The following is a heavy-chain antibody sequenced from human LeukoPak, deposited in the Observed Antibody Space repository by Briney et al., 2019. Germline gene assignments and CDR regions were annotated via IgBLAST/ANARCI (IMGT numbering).Heavy chain of an antibody. CDR3: ARSNSYLTPTDYYYYMDV. CDR1: GYTFTSYG. D-gene: IGHD2-21*01. Sequence: GASVKVSCKASGYTFTSYGISWVRQAPGQGLEWMGWISAYNGNTNYAQKLQGRVTMTTDTSTSTAYMELRSLRSDDTAVYYCARSNSYLTPTDYYYYMDVWGKGTTVTVSS. CDR2: ISAYNGNT. J-gene: IGHJ6*03. V-gene: IGHV1-18*01.